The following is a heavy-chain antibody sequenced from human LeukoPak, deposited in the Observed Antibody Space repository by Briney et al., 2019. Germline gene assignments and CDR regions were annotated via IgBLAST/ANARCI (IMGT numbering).Heavy chain of an antibody. CDR1: GGSFNYKY. V-gene: IGHV4-59*08. J-gene: IGHJ5*02. CDR2: VYSTGGA. D-gene: IGHD3-10*01. CDR3: ARQTYGSGSDHRVSWFDP. Sequence: SETLSLTYIVSGGSFNYKYWAWIRQPPGKGLEWIGYVYSTGGAKYNPSLKSRLTISVDASSNQFSLKLTSVTAADTAVYYCARQTYGSGSDHRVSWFDPWGQGTLVTVSS.